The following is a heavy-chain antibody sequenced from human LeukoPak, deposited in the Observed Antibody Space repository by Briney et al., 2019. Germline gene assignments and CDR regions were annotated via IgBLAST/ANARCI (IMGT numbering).Heavy chain of an antibody. CDR1: GGSISSGGYC. J-gene: IGHJ2*01. D-gene: IGHD2-21*02. V-gene: IGHV4-31*03. CDR3: ARGKVVTANWYFDL. Sequence: KASQTLSLTCTVSGGSISSGGYCWTWIRQHPGKGLEWIGYIYYSGNTNYNSSLKSRVTISVDTSKNQFSLKLSSVTAADTAVYYCARGKVVTANWYFDLWGRGTLVTVSS. CDR2: IYYSGNT.